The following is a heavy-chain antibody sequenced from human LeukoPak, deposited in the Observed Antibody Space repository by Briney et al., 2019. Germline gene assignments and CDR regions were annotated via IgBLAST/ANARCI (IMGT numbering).Heavy chain of an antibody. CDR3: AREVRGVILVEYYMDV. CDR1: GFTFSSYE. CDR2: ISSSGSTI. Sequence: GGSLRLSCAASGFTFSSYEMNWVRQAAGKGLEGVSYISSSGSTIYYAASVKGRFTISRDNAQNSLYLQMNSLRAEDTAVYYCAREVRGVILVEYYMDVWGKGTAVTISS. D-gene: IGHD3-10*01. J-gene: IGHJ6*03. V-gene: IGHV3-48*03.